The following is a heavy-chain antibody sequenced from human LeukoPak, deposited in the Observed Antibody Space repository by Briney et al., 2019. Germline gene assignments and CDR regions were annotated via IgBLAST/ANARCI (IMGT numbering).Heavy chain of an antibody. CDR2: INHSGST. Sequence: PSETLSLTCTVSGGSISSYYWSWIRQPPGKGLEWIGEINHSGSTNYNPSLKSRVTISVDTSKNQFSLKLSSVTAADTAVYYCARVSGSYYVMGGPYDYWGQGTLVTVSS. CDR3: ARVSGSYYVMGGPYDY. D-gene: IGHD1-26*01. V-gene: IGHV4-34*01. CDR1: GGSISSYY. J-gene: IGHJ4*02.